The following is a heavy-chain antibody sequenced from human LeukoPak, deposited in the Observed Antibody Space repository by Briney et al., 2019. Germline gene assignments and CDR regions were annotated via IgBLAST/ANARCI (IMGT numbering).Heavy chain of an antibody. CDR3: ARARLLKLRCLDY. J-gene: IGHJ4*02. Sequence: SETLSLTCAVYGGSFSGYYWSWIRQPPGKGLEWIGEINHSGSTNYNPSLKSRVTVSVDTSKNQFSLKLSSVTAADTAVYYCARARLLKLRCLDYWGQGTLVIVSS. CDR1: GGSFSGYY. V-gene: IGHV4-34*01. CDR2: INHSGST. D-gene: IGHD3-3*01.